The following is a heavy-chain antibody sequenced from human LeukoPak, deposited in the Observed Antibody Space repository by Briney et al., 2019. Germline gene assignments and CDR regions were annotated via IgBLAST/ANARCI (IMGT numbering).Heavy chain of an antibody. Sequence: PGGSLRLSCSASGFTFSSYAMSWVRQAPGKGLEWVSAISGSGGSTYYADSVKGRFTISRDNSKNTLYLQMNSLRAEDTAVYYCANSPMSAGPSHAYWGQGTLVTVSS. CDR3: ANSPMSAGPSHAY. CDR1: GFTFSSYA. CDR2: ISGSGGST. J-gene: IGHJ4*02. V-gene: IGHV3-23*01.